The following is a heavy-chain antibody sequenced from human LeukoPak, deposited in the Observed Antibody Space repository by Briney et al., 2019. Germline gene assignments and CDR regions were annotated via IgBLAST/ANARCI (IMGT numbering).Heavy chain of an antibody. J-gene: IGHJ4*02. V-gene: IGHV1-2*02. CDR2: INPNSGGT. CDR1: GYTFTGYY. CDR3: ARDMVRGVRTAGY. D-gene: IGHD3-10*01. Sequence: GASVKVPCKASGYTFTGYYMHWVRQAPGQGLEWMGWINPNSGGTNYAQKFQGRVTMTRDTSISTAYMELSRLRSDDTAVYYCARDMVRGVRTAGYWGQGTLVTVSS.